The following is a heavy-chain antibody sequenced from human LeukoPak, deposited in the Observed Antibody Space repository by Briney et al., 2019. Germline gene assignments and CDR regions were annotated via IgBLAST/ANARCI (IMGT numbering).Heavy chain of an antibody. CDR3: ARAGSSGS. D-gene: IGHD3-22*01. CDR1: GYTFTSYG. Sequence: ASVKVSCKASGYTFTSYGISWVRQAPGQGLEWMGWINPNSGGTNYAQKFQGRVTMTRDTSISTAYMELSRLRSDDTAVYYCARAGSSGSWGQGTLVTVSS. CDR2: INPNSGGT. V-gene: IGHV1-2*02. J-gene: IGHJ4*02.